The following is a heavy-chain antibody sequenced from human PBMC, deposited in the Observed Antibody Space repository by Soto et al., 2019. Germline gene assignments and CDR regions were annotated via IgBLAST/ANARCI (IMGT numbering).Heavy chain of an antibody. CDR2: ISGSGGST. Sequence: TGGSLRLSCAASGFTFSSYAMSWVRQAPGKGLEWVSAISGSGGSTYYADSVKGRFTISRDNSKNTLYLQMNSLRAEDTAVYYCAKVSGWNDLGGFDYWGQGTLVTVSS. V-gene: IGHV3-23*01. CDR1: GFTFSSYA. J-gene: IGHJ4*02. D-gene: IGHD1-1*01. CDR3: AKVSGWNDLGGFDY.